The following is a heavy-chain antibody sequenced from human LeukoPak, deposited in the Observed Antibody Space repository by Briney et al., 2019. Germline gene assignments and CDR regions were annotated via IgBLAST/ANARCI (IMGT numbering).Heavy chain of an antibody. V-gene: IGHV4-59*01. CDR2: IYYSGST. CDR3: ARPENCSSTSCYPLSAFDI. J-gene: IGHJ3*02. Sequence: SETLSLTCTVSGGSISSYYWSWIRQPPGKGLEWIGYIYYSGSTNYNPSLKSRVTISVDTSKNQFSLKLSSVTAADTAVYYCARPENCSSTSCYPLSAFDIWGQGTMVTVSS. D-gene: IGHD2-2*01. CDR1: GGSISSYY.